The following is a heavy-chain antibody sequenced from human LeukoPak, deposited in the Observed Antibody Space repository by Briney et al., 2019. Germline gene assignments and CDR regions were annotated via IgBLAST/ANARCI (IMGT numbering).Heavy chain of an antibody. V-gene: IGHV5-51*01. D-gene: IGHD4/OR15-4a*01. J-gene: IGHJ4*02. Sequence: GESLKISCKGSGYRSTSYWVSWVRQMPGEGPEWMGIIYLADSETRYSPAFQGQVTISADKSINTVYLQWSRLKASDSAMYYCARVWDYGAGTYYFDYWGQGTLVTVSA. CDR1: GYRSTSYW. CDR3: ARVWDYGAGTYYFDY. CDR2: IYLADSET.